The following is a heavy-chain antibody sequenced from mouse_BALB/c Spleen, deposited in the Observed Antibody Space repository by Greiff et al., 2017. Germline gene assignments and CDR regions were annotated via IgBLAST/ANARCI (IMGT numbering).Heavy chain of an antibody. CDR3: ARVGNSAWFAY. V-gene: IGHV1-14*01. J-gene: IGHJ3*01. CDR1: GYTFTSYV. D-gene: IGHD2-1*01. CDR2: INPYNDGT. Sequence: EVQLQQSGPELVKPGASVKMSCKASGYTFTSYVMHWVKQKPGQGLEWIGYINPYNDGTKYNEKFKGKATLTSDKSSSPAYMELSSLTSEDSAVYYCARVGNSAWFAYWGQGTLVTVSA.